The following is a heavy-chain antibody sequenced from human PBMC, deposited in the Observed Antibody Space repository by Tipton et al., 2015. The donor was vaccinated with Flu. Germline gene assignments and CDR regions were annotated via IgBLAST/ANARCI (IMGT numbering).Heavy chain of an antibody. D-gene: IGHD6-19*01. Sequence: TLSLTCTVSGGSIVDSTYYWDWVRQPPGKGLEWIGEIYHSGSINYNPSLKSRVTISVDESTNQMSLHVRFVTATDTAVYYCARGAGGSGWYDGRDVFDIWGQGTMVTVSS. CDR1: GGSIVDSTYY. J-gene: IGHJ3*02. CDR3: ARGAGGSGWYDGRDVFDI. V-gene: IGHV4-39*07. CDR2: IYHSGSI.